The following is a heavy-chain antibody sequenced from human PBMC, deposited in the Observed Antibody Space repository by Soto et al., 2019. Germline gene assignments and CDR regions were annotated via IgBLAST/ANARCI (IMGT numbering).Heavy chain of an antibody. CDR2: ISGSGGST. CDR1: GFTFSTYA. CDR3: AKDAGRYCTSTSCAAFPLFDS. V-gene: IGHV3-23*01. D-gene: IGHD2-2*01. J-gene: IGHJ4*02. Sequence: EVQLLESGGGLVQPGRSLRLSCAASGFTFSTYAMNWVRQAPGKGLEWVSSISGSGGSTYYADSVKGRFTISRDNSQNTLSLQMNSLRAEDTALYYCAKDAGRYCTSTSCAAFPLFDSWGQGTLVTVSS.